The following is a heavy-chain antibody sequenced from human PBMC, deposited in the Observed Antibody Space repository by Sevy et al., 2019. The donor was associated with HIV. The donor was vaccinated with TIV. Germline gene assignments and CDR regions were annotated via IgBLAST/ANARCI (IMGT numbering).Heavy chain of an antibody. V-gene: IGHV3-30*02. D-gene: IGHD2-21*01. J-gene: IGHJ6*03. CDR2: IRYDGSNK. CDR3: ASLLLCGGDCYSQGILPDNYYYYMDV. Sequence: GGSLRLSCAASGFTFSSYGMHWVRQAPGKGLEWVAFIRYDGSNKYYADSVKGRFTISRDNSKNTLYLQMNSLRAEDTAVYYCASLLLCGGDCYSQGILPDNYYYYMDVWGKGTTVTVSS. CDR1: GFTFSSYG.